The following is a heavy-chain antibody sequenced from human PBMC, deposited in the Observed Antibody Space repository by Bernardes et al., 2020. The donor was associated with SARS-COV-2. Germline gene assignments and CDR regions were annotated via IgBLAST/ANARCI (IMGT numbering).Heavy chain of an antibody. CDR1: GGSFSGYY. CDR2: INHSGST. J-gene: IGHJ2*01. CDR3: ARGRTPMVRGVVKGASKYFDF. D-gene: IGHD3-10*01. Sequence: ETLSLTCAVYGGSFSGYYWNWIRQPPGKGLEWIGGINHSGSTHYNPSLKSRVTISVDTSKNQFSLKLSSVTAADTAIYYCARGRTPMVRGVVKGASKYFDFWGRGTLVTVSS. V-gene: IGHV4-34*01.